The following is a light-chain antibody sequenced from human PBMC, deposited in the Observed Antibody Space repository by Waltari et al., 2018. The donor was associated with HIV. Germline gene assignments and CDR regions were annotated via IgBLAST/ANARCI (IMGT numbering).Light chain of an antibody. Sequence: QSVLTQPPSVSGAPGQRVTISCTGSSSNIGAGYDVHWYQQLPGTAPKLLIYGNANRPSGVPDRFSGSKSGTSASLAITRLQAEDEADYYCQSYDISLSGSMVFGGGTKLSVL. CDR1: SSNIGAGYD. CDR3: QSYDISLSGSMV. V-gene: IGLV1-40*01. CDR2: GNA. J-gene: IGLJ3*02.